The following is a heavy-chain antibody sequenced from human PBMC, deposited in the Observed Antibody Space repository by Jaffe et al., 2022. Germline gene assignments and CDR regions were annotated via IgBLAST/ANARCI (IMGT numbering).Heavy chain of an antibody. CDR1: GFTFSSYG. CDR3: AKDLGGPGFNDAFDI. V-gene: IGHV3-30*02. D-gene: IGHD3-10*01. J-gene: IGHJ3*02. Sequence: QVQLVESGGGVVQPGGSLRLSCAASGFTFSSYGMHWVRQAPGKGLEWVAFIRYDGSNKYYADSVKGRFTISRDNSKNTLYLQMNSLRAEDTAVYYCAKDLGGPGFNDAFDIWGQGTMVTVSS. CDR2: IRYDGSNK.